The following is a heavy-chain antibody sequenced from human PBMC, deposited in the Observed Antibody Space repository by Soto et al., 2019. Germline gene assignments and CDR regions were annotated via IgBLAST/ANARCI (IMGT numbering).Heavy chain of an antibody. J-gene: IGHJ4*02. CDR3: ARVTASGWFVNGRDYFDH. Sequence: QVQLVESGGALVRPGGSLRLSCNVSGFTFGNYYMSWIRQAPGKGLESISYISSRGVTIYYADSVTGRFTISRDNAKNSLFLQMDSLRAEDTAVYYCARVTASGWFVNGRDYFDHWGQGTLVTVSS. V-gene: IGHV3-11*01. CDR2: ISSRGVTI. D-gene: IGHD6-19*01. CDR1: GFTFGNYY.